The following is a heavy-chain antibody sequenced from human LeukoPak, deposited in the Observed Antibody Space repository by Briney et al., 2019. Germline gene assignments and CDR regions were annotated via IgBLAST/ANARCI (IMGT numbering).Heavy chain of an antibody. CDR1: GYTFTGYY. J-gene: IGHJ6*03. V-gene: IGHV1-69*06. CDR3: ARASMVRGVIIIYYYYYMDV. Sequence: ASVKVSCKASGYTFTGYYMHWVRQAPGQGLEWMGGIIPIFGTANYAQKFQGRVTITADKSTSTAYMELSSLRSEDTAVYYCARASMVRGVIIIYYYYYMDVWGKGTTVTISS. CDR2: IIPIFGTA. D-gene: IGHD3-10*01.